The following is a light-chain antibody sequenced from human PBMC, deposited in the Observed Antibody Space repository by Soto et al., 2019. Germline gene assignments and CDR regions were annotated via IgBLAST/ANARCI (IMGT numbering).Light chain of an antibody. CDR1: QSVSSY. Sequence: EIVLTQSPATLSLSPGERATLSCWASQSVSSYLAWYQQKPGQAPRLLIYDASNRATGIPARFSGSGSGTDFTLTISSLEPEDFAVYYCQQRSNWPSLTCGGGTKV. CDR2: DAS. V-gene: IGKV3-11*01. CDR3: QQRSNWPSLT. J-gene: IGKJ4*01.